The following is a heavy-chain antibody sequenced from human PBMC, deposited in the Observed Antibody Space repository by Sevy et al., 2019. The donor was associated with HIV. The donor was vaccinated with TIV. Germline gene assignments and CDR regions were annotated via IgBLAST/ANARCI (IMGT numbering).Heavy chain of an antibody. CDR2: ISFSGVAT. CDR1: GFTFGSYG. CDR3: AKPPSDHDVLHYYGMDV. J-gene: IGHJ6*02. Sequence: GGSLRLSCVGSGFTFGSYGMSWVRQPPGKGLEWVSSISFSGVATFYADSVRGRFTISRDNSKNILYLQTNSLRAEDTAVYFCAKPPSDHDVLHYYGMDVWGQGTTVTVSS. V-gene: IGHV3-23*01. D-gene: IGHD3-10*02.